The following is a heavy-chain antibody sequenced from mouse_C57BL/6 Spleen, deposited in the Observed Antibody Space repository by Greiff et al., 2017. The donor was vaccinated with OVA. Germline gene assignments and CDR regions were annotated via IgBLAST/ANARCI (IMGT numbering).Heavy chain of an antibody. V-gene: IGHV1-76*01. Sequence: VQRVESGAELVRPGASVKLSCKASGYTFTDYYINWVKQRPGQGLEWIARIYPGSGNTYYNEKFKGKATLTAEKSSSTAYMQLSSLTSEDSAVYFCARLLRGYYAMDYWGQGTSVTVSS. D-gene: IGHD1-1*01. CDR2: IYPGSGNT. CDR3: ARLLRGYYAMDY. J-gene: IGHJ4*01. CDR1: GYTFTDYY.